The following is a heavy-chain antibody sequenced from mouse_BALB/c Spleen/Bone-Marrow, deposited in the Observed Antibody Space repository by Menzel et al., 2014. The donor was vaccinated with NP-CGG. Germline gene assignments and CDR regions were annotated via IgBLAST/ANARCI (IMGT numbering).Heavy chain of an antibody. V-gene: IGHV14-3*02. Sequence: VHVKQSGAELVKPGASVKLSCTASVFNIKDTYMHWVKQRPEQGLEWIGRIDPANGNTKYDPKFQGKATITADTSSNTAYLQLSSLTSEDTAVYYCARYRLGTYFDYWGQGTTLTVSS. CDR3: ARYRLGTYFDY. J-gene: IGHJ2*01. CDR2: IDPANGNT. CDR1: VFNIKDTY. D-gene: IGHD2-14*01.